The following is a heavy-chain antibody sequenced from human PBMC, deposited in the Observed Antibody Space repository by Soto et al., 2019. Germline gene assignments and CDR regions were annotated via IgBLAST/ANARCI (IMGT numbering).Heavy chain of an antibody. CDR1: GFTFSSYE. J-gene: IGHJ6*02. Sequence: SLRLSCAASGFTFSSYEMNWVRQAPGKGLEWVSYISSSGSTIYYADSVKGRFTISRDNAKNSLYLQMNSLRAEDTAVYYCARWQTGYSSSWYVKTYYYYYGMDVWGQGTTVTVSS. CDR3: ARWQTGYSSSWYVKTYYYYYGMDV. V-gene: IGHV3-48*03. D-gene: IGHD6-13*01. CDR2: ISSSGSTI.